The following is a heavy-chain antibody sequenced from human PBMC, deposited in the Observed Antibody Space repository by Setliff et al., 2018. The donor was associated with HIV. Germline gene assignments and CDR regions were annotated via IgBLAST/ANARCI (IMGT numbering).Heavy chain of an antibody. V-gene: IGHV3-48*01. Sequence: PGGSLRLSCAASVFTFSIHNMNWVRQAPGKGLEWLSYISSSSRTIYYADSVKGRFTIARDNANNSLYLQMNSLRAEDTAVYYCAKGGRDYNWWDLSYYYYYYMDVWGKGTTVTVSS. D-gene: IGHD4-4*01. CDR3: AKGGRDYNWWDLSYYYYYYMDV. CDR1: VFTFSIHN. CDR2: ISSSSRTI. J-gene: IGHJ6*03.